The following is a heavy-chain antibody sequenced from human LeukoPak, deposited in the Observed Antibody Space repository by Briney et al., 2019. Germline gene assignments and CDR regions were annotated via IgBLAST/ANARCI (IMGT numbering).Heavy chain of an antibody. V-gene: IGHV1-8*01. D-gene: IGHD3-22*01. CDR1: GYTYTSYD. CDR2: MNPNSGNT. J-gene: IGHJ3*02. Sequence: ASVKVSCKASGYTYTSYDINWVRQATGQGLEWMGWMNPNSGNTGYAQKFQGRVTMTRNTSISTAYMELSSLRSEDTAVYYCASDYYYDSSGYPHPGPDAFDIWGQGTIVTVSS. CDR3: ASDYYYDSSGYPHPGPDAFDI.